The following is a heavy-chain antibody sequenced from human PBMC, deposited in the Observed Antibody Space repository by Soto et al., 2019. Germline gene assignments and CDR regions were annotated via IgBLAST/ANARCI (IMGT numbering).Heavy chain of an antibody. D-gene: IGHD3-22*01. J-gene: IGHJ4*02. CDR2: IYYSGST. Sequence: PSETLSLTCTVSGGSISSSSYYWGWIRQPPGKGLEWIGSIYYSGSTYYNPSLKSRVTISVDTSKNQFSLKLSSVTAADTAVYYCAMGGYYRFDYWGQGTLVTVSS. CDR1: GGSISSSSYY. V-gene: IGHV4-39*01. CDR3: AMGGYYRFDY.